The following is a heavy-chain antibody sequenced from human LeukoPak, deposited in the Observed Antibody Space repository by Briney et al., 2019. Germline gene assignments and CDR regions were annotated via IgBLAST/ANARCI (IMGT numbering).Heavy chain of an antibody. J-gene: IGHJ6*02. Sequence: PGGSLRLSCAASGFTFSSHEMNWVRQAPGKGLEWVSYISSSGTTIYYADSVKGRFTISRDNAQNSLYLQMNSLRAEDTAVYYCERECCSGHYYGMDVWGHGTTVTVSS. CDR1: GFTFSSHE. V-gene: IGHV3-48*03. D-gene: IGHD2-15*01. CDR3: ERECCSGHYYGMDV. CDR2: ISSSGTTI.